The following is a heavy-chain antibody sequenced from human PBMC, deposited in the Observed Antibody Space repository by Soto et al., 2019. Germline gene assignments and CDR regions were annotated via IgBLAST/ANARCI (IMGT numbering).Heavy chain of an antibody. Sequence: SATLSLTCTVSGGSISSGDYYWRWIRQPPGKGLEWIGYIYYSGSAYYNASLKSRVTISIDTSRNQFSLRLTSVTAADTAVFYCARGTGVDGSHYFDYWGQGTLVTVPS. CDR2: IYYSGSA. J-gene: IGHJ4*02. CDR1: GGSISSGDYY. D-gene: IGHD1-26*01. CDR3: ARGTGVDGSHYFDY. V-gene: IGHV4-30-4*01.